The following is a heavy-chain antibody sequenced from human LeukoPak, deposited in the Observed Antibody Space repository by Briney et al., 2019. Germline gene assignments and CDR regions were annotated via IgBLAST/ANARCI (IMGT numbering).Heavy chain of an antibody. Sequence: GGSLRLSCAASGFTFSSYGMHWVRQAPGKGLEWVAVISYDGSNKYYADSVKGRFTISRDNSKNTLYLQMNSLRAEDTAVYYCARGAYSSGWSDIDYWGQGTLVTVSS. J-gene: IGHJ4*02. D-gene: IGHD6-19*01. CDR2: ISYDGSNK. CDR3: ARGAYSSGWSDIDY. V-gene: IGHV3-30*03. CDR1: GFTFSSYG.